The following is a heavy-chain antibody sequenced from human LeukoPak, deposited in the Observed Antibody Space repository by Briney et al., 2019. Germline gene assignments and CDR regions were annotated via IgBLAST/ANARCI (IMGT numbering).Heavy chain of an antibody. CDR2: IWYDGSNK. CDR3: ARDSGAITIFGVVMSAPDY. D-gene: IGHD3-3*01. CDR1: GFTFSSYG. J-gene: IGHJ4*02. Sequence: GGSLRLSCAASGFTFSSYGMHWVRQAPGKGLEWVAVIWYDGSNKYYADSVKGRFAISRDNSKNTLYLQMNSLRAEDTAVYYCARDSGAITIFGVVMSAPDYWGQGTLVTVSS. V-gene: IGHV3-33*01.